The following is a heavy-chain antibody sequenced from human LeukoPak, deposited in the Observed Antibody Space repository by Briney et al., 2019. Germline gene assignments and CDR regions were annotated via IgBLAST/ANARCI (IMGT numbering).Heavy chain of an antibody. CDR3: ARQPGIAAAGLFDY. Sequence: NPSETLSLTCTVSGGSISSYYWNWIRQPAGKGLEWIGRIHTSGSTNYNPSLKSRITMSVDTSKNQFSLKLSSVTAADTAVYYCARQPGIAAAGLFDYWGQGTLVTVSS. CDR1: GGSISSYY. V-gene: IGHV4-4*07. CDR2: IHTSGST. D-gene: IGHD6-13*01. J-gene: IGHJ4*02.